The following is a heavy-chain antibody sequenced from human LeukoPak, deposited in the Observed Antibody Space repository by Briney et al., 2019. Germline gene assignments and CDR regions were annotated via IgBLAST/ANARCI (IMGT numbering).Heavy chain of an antibody. D-gene: IGHD3-22*01. J-gene: IGHJ5*02. CDR1: GDSISSGSYY. Sequence: SETLSLTCTVSGDSISSGSYYWSWIRQPAGKGLEWIGRIYTSESTNYNPSLKSRVTISVDTSKNQFSLKLSSVTAADTAVYYCASGGPSYYYDSSGHNWFDPWGQGTLVTVSS. V-gene: IGHV4-61*02. CDR3: ASGGPSYYYDSSGHNWFDP. CDR2: IYTSEST.